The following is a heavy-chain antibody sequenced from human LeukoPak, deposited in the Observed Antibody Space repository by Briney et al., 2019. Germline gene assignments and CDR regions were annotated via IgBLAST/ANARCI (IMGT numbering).Heavy chain of an antibody. CDR2: IIPILDIA. CDR3: ARDLTIVGGVSDPRIRGH. J-gene: IGHJ4*02. CDR1: GGTFSSYT. V-gene: IGHV1-69*04. D-gene: IGHD3-3*01. Sequence: ASVKVSCKASGGTFSSYTISWVRQAPGQGLEWMGRIIPILDIANYAQKFQGRVTITADKSTSTAYMELSSLRSEDTAVYYCARDLTIVGGVSDPRIRGHWGQGTLVTVSS.